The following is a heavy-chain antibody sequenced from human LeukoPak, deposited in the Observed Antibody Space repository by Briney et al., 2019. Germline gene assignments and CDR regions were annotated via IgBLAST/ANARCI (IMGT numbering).Heavy chain of an antibody. CDR2: MWYDESSK. J-gene: IGHJ4*02. Sequence: GGSLRLSCEASGFTFNNYGLHWVRQAPGKGLEWVTVMWYDESSKSYADSVMGRFTISRDNSKNTLYLQMSSLRADDTALYYCARDPRKGDLDYWGQGTLVTVSS. CDR3: ARDPRKGDLDY. V-gene: IGHV3-33*01. CDR1: GFTFNNYG. D-gene: IGHD3-16*01.